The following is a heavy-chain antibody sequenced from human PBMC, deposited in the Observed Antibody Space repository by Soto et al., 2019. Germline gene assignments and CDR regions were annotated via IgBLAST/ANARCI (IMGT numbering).Heavy chain of an antibody. D-gene: IGHD3-10*01. J-gene: IGHJ4*02. CDR2: IYSGGST. CDR3: ARDFYYYGSGTMGGYFDY. CDR1: GLTVVSNY. Sequence: EVQLVESGGGLVQPGGPLRLSFEALGLTVVSNYMGWVGQAPGKGLGWVSLIYSGGSTYYADSVRGRFTISRDNSKNTLYLQMNSLRAEDTAVYYCARDFYYYGSGTMGGYFDYWGQGTLVTVSS. V-gene: IGHV3-66*01.